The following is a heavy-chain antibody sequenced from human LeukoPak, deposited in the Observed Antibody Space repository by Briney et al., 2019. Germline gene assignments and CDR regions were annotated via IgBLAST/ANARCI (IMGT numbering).Heavy chain of an antibody. J-gene: IGHJ5*02. Sequence: SETLSLTCSVYGGSFSGYHCTWIRQPPGNGLEWLGEINHSGSTNYNPSLKSRVTISVDTSKNQFSLKLSSVTAADTAVYYCARHRGGYCSSTSCYAGWFDPWGQGTLVTVSS. D-gene: IGHD2-2*01. CDR3: ARHRGGYCSSTSCYAGWFDP. V-gene: IGHV4-34*01. CDR2: INHSGST. CDR1: GGSFSGYH.